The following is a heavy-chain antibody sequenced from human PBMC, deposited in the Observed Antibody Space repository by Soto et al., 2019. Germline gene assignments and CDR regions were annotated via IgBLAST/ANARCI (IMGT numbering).Heavy chain of an antibody. CDR2: ISSSSSTI. J-gene: IGHJ4*02. V-gene: IGHV3-48*04. CDR1: GLTFSSYS. CDR3: AKLPQYETLTGYLNYFDY. Sequence: PGGSMRLSWAASGLTFSSYSVNWVRQDPGKGLEWVSYISSSSSTIYYADSVKGRFTISRDNSKNTVYLQMNSLRAEDTAVYFCAKLPQYETLTGYLNYFDYWGPGILVTVSS. D-gene: IGHD3-9*01.